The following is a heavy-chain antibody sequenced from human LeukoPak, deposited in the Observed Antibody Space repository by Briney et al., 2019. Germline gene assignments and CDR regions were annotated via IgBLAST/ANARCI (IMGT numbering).Heavy chain of an antibody. Sequence: GGSLRLSCVTSGFTFSSYGMHWVRQVPGKGLEWVAVISYDAKSNYHVDSVKGRFTISRDNSKNTLYLQMNSLRAEDTAVYYCAGMVRGVVWGQGTLVTVSS. V-gene: IGHV3-30*03. J-gene: IGHJ4*02. CDR3: AGMVRGVV. D-gene: IGHD3-10*01. CDR1: GFTFSSYG. CDR2: ISYDAKSN.